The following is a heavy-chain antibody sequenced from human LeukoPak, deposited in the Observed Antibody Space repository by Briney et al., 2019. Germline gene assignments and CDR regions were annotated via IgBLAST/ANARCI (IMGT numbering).Heavy chain of an antibody. CDR3: ARSWFGELSPSYYYYGMDV. Sequence: SQTLSLTCAISGDSVSSNSAAWNWIGQSPSRGLEWLGRTYYRSKWYNDYEVSVKSRMTINPDTSKNQFSLQLNSVTPEDTAVYYCARSWFGELSPSYYYYGMDVWGQGTTVTVSS. J-gene: IGHJ6*02. V-gene: IGHV6-1*01. CDR1: GDSVSSNSAA. D-gene: IGHD3-10*01. CDR2: TYYRSKWYN.